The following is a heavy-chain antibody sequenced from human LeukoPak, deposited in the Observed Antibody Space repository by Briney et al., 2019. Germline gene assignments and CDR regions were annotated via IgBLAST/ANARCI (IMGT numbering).Heavy chain of an antibody. Sequence: HPGGSLRLSCAASGFTFSSHGMHWVRQAPGKGLEWVAVISYDGSNKYYADSVKGRFTISRDNSKNTLYLQMNSLRAEDTAVYYCARGVIGAPMKCSSTSCYAPLPDYWGQGTLVTVSS. D-gene: IGHD2-2*01. CDR3: ARGVIGAPMKCSSTSCYAPLPDY. J-gene: IGHJ4*02. CDR2: ISYDGSNK. V-gene: IGHV3-30*03. CDR1: GFTFSSHG.